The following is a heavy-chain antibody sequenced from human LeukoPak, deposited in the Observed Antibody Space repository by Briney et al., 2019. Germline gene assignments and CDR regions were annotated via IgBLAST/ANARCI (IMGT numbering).Heavy chain of an antibody. J-gene: IGHJ3*01. V-gene: IGHV4-4*07. CDR2: IYISGTT. CDR3: ARWVSHGFDV. CDR1: GGSISSSY. Sequence: SETLSLTCTVSGGSISSSYWSWIRQPAGKGLEWLGRIYISGTTNYNPSLKSRVTMSVDTSKNQFSLKVTSVTAADTAVYYCARWVSHGFDVWGQGTMVTVSS.